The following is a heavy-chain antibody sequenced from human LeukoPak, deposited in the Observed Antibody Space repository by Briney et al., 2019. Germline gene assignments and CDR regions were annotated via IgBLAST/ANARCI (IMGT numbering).Heavy chain of an antibody. V-gene: IGHV1-18*01. Sequence: ASVKVSCKASGYTFVNYGFSWVRQAPGQGLEWMGWINTYTGNTNYSQNIQGRVTMTTDASTNTAYMELRSLRSDDTAVYYCARDFLFGGKSHDPKGIDSWGQGTLVTVSS. D-gene: IGHD4-23*01. CDR1: GYTFVNYG. CDR2: INTYTGNT. J-gene: IGHJ4*02. CDR3: ARDFLFGGKSHDPKGIDS.